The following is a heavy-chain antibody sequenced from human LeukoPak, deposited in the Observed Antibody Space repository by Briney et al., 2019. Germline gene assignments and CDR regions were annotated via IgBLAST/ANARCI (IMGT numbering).Heavy chain of an antibody. V-gene: IGHV4-34*01. D-gene: IGHD3-22*01. CDR2: INHSGST. CDR1: GGSFSGCY. J-gene: IGHJ4*02. CDR3: ARMRVTYYYDSSGPLRYFDY. Sequence: SETLSLTCAVYGGSFSGCYWSWIRQPPGKGLEWIGEINHSGSTNYNPSLKSRVTISVDTSKNQFSLKLSSVTAADTAVYYCARMRVTYYYDSSGPLRYFDYWGQGTLVTVSS.